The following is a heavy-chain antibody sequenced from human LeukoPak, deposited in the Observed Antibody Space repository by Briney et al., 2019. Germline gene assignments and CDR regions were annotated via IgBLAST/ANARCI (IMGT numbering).Heavy chain of an antibody. CDR1: GYTFTVYY. D-gene: IGHD1-26*01. V-gene: IGHV1-2*02. CDR3: ARDDIVGATGY. Sequence: GASVTVSFTASGYTFTVYYMHWVRQAPGQGLGWMGWINPNSGGTNYAQKFRGRVTMTRDTSISTAYMELSRLRSDDTAVYYCARDDIVGATGYWGQGTLVTVSS. J-gene: IGHJ4*02. CDR2: INPNSGGT.